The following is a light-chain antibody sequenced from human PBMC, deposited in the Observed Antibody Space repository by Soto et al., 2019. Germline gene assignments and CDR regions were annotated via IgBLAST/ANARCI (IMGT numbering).Light chain of an antibody. Sequence: QSGLTHPPSVSGAPGQRVTISCTGSSSNIGAGYDVHWYRQLPGTAPKLLIYANNNRPAGVPDRFSASKSGTSASLAITGLQAEDEADYYCQSYDTSPSGYVFGTGTKV. CDR2: ANN. CDR3: QSYDTSPSGYV. CDR1: SSNIGAGYD. J-gene: IGLJ1*01. V-gene: IGLV1-40*01.